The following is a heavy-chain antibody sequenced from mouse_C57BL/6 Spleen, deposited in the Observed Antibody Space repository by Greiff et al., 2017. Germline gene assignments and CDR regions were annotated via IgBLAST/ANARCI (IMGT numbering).Heavy chain of an antibody. CDR2: INPNNGGT. CDR3: ARQAYGYYAMDY. D-gene: IGHD6-5*01. CDR1: GYTFTDYY. J-gene: IGHJ4*01. Sequence: VQLQQSGPELVKPGASVKISCKASGYTFTDYYMNWVKQSHGKSLEWIGDINPNNGGTSYNQKFKGKATLTVDKSSSTGYMDLRSLTSEDSAVYYCARQAYGYYAMDYWGQGTSVTVSS. V-gene: IGHV1-26*01.